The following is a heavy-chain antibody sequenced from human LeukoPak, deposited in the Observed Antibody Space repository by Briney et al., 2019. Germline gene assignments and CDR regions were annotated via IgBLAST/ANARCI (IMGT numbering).Heavy chain of an antibody. CDR2: ISYDGSNK. J-gene: IGHJ4*02. D-gene: IGHD2-15*01. Sequence: GVSLRLSCAASGFTFSSYAMHWVRQAPGKGREGVAVISYDGSNKYYADSVKGRFTISRDNSKNTLYLQMNSLRAEDTAVYYCARVAFPQGGSSYYFDYWGQGTLVTVSS. CDR3: ARVAFPQGGSSYYFDY. CDR1: GFTFSSYA. V-gene: IGHV3-30-3*01.